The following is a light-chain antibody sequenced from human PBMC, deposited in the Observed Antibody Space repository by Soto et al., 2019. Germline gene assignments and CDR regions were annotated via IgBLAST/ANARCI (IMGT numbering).Light chain of an antibody. J-gene: IGKJ2*01. V-gene: IGKV1-5*01. Sequence: EIQMTQSPSTLSASVGERVTITCRASQNIDTCLAWYQHKPGKAPKLLIYAASNMEAGVPSRFSGSGSGTEFTLTISSLHPDDFATYYCHQYNHWYAFGQGTNVEIK. CDR2: AAS. CDR3: HQYNHWYA. CDR1: QNIDTC.